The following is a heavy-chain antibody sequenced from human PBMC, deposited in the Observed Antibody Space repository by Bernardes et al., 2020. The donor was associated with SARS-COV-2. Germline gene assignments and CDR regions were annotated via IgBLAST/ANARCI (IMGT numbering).Heavy chain of an antibody. CDR1: GFTFSSYG. Sequence: GGSLRLSCAASGFTFSSYGMHWVRQAPGKGLEWVAVIWYDGSNKYYADSVKGRFTISRDNSKNTLYLQMNSLRAEDTAVYYCARDIPAMVQGVHSDYWGQGTLVTVSS. CDR3: ARDIPAMVQGVHSDY. D-gene: IGHD3-10*01. J-gene: IGHJ4*02. V-gene: IGHV3-33*08. CDR2: IWYDGSNK.